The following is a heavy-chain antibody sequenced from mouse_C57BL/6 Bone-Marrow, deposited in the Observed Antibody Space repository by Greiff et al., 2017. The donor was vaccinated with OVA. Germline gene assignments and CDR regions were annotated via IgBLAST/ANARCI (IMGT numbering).Heavy chain of an antibody. CDR2: INPYNGGT. Sequence: EVQLQQSGPVLVKPGASVKMSCKASGYTFTDYYMNWVKQSHGKSLEWIGVINPYNGGTSYNQKFKGKATLTVDKSSSTAYMELNSLTSEDSAVYYCARKTGGFAMDYWGQGTSVTVSS. V-gene: IGHV1-19*01. CDR1: GYTFTDYY. CDR3: ARKTGGFAMDY. J-gene: IGHJ4*01.